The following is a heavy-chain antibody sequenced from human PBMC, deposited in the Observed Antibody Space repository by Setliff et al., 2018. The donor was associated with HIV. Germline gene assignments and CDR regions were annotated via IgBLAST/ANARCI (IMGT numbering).Heavy chain of an antibody. D-gene: IGHD6-25*01. CDR2: ISSSSSYI. J-gene: IGHJ6*02. Sequence: PGGSLRLSCAASGFTFSSYSMNWVRQAPGKGLEWVSSISSSSSYIYYADSVKGRLTISRDNAKNSLYLQMNSLRAEDTAVYYCARRRHYYYYGMDVWGQGTTVTVSS. CDR3: ARRRHYYYYGMDV. CDR1: GFTFSSYS. V-gene: IGHV3-21*01.